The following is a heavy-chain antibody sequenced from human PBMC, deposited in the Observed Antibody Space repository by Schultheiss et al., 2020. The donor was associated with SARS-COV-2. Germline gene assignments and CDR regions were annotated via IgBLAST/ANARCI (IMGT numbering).Heavy chain of an antibody. J-gene: IGHJ3*02. D-gene: IGHD3-3*01. CDR1: GGSFSGYY. CDR2: IYHSGST. Sequence: SQTLSLTCAVYGGSFSGYYWGWIRQPPGKGLEWIGSIYHSGSTYYNPSLKSRVTISVDTSKNQFSLKLSSVTAADTAVYYCARDDDFWSGYPTPGAFDIWGQGTMVTVSS. V-gene: IGHV4-34*01. CDR3: ARDDDFWSGYPTPGAFDI.